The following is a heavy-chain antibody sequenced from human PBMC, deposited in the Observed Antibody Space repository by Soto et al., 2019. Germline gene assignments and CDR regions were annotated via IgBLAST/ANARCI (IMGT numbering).Heavy chain of an antibody. CDR1: GFTFSDYY. V-gene: IGHV3-11*01. CDR2: ISSSGSTI. Sequence: GGSLRLSCAASGFTFSDYYMGWIRQAPGKGLEWVSYISSSGSTIYYADSVKGRFTISRDNAKNSLYLQMNSLRAEDTAVYYCARDRSVRYFDWLSTYYYYYYGMDVWGQGTTVTVSS. CDR3: ARDRSVRYFDWLSTYYYYYYGMDV. D-gene: IGHD3-9*01. J-gene: IGHJ6*02.